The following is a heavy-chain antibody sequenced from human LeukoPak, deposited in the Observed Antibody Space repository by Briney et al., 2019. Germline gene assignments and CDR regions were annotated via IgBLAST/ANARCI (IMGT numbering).Heavy chain of an antibody. D-gene: IGHD3-3*01. Sequence: ASVKVSCKASGGTFSSYAISWVRQAPGQGLEWMGWMNPNSGNTGYAQKFQGRVTMTRDTSISTAYMELSSLTSEDTAVYYCARGRENFWSGYYEFDPWGQGTLVTVSS. J-gene: IGHJ5*02. V-gene: IGHV1-8*02. CDR1: GGTFSSYA. CDR3: ARGRENFWSGYYEFDP. CDR2: MNPNSGNT.